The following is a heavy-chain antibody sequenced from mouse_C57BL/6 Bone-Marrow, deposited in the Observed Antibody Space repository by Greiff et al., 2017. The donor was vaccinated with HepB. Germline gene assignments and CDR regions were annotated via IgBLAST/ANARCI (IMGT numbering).Heavy chain of an antibody. Sequence: EVNLVESGGDLVKPGGSLKLSCAASGFTFSSYGMSWVRQTPDKRLEWVATISSGGSYTYYPDSVKGRFTISRDNAKNTLYLQMSSLKSEDTAMYYCARRSGGYLAYWGQGTLVTVSA. V-gene: IGHV5-6*02. CDR1: GFTFSSYG. D-gene: IGHD2-2*01. CDR3: ARRSGGYLAY. CDR2: ISSGGSYT. J-gene: IGHJ3*01.